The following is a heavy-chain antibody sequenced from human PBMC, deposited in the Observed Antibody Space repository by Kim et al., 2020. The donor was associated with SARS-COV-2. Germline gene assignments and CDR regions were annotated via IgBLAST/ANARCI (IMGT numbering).Heavy chain of an antibody. CDR3: ARGGWTFDS. J-gene: IGHJ4*02. CDR2: INQDGSER. CDR1: GFTFSASW. D-gene: IGHD6-19*01. Sequence: GGSLRLSCAPSGFTFSASWMTWVRLAPGRGPEWVANINQDGSERFYVDSVKGRFTITRDNAKTSLYLEMNNLRADDTAVYYCARGGWTFDSWGQGTPVTVSS. V-gene: IGHV3-7*03.